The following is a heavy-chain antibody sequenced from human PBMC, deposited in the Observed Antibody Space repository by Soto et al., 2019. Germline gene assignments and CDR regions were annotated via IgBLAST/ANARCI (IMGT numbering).Heavy chain of an antibody. CDR3: AREAGTWHLPLNWFDP. J-gene: IGHJ5*02. D-gene: IGHD6-19*01. CDR1: GFTFSSYS. V-gene: IGHV3-48*02. CDR2: ISSSSSTI. Sequence: GGSLRLSCAASGFTFSSYSMNWIRQAPGKGLEWVSYISSSSSTIYYADSVKGRFTISRDNAKNSLYLQMNSLRDEDTAVYYCAREAGTWHLPLNWFDPWGQGTLVTVSS.